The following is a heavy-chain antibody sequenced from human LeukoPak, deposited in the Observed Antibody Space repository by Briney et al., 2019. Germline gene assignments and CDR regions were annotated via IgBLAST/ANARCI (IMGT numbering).Heavy chain of an antibody. Sequence: SETLSLTCTVSGGSISSYYWSWIRHPPGKGLEWIGYIYYSGSTNYNPSLKSRVTISVDTSKNQFSLKLSSVTAADTAVYYCARERGWYSREFDPWGQGTLVTVSS. CDR2: IYYSGST. D-gene: IGHD6-19*01. CDR3: ARERGWYSREFDP. J-gene: IGHJ5*02. CDR1: GGSISSYY. V-gene: IGHV4-59*01.